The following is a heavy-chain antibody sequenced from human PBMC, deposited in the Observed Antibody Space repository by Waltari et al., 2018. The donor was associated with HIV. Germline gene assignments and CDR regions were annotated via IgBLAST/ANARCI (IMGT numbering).Heavy chain of an antibody. J-gene: IGHJ1*01. V-gene: IGHV3-30*02. CDR1: GFDFSSFV. D-gene: IGHD3-10*01. CDR3: ATDFKARGLEPSFLDA. Sequence: VRLVESGGGVIQPGGSLSFSSAAFGFDFSSFVSYWVRQVPGKGLDWVAFRPYDGSDEYYLTSFKGRFTISKDNSRGILTLQMNSLRPEDTALYFCATDFKARGLEPSFLDAWGQGTLVTVSS. CDR2: RPYDGSDE.